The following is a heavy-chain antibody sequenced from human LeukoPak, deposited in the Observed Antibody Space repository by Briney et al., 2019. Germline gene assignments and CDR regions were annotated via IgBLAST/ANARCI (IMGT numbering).Heavy chain of an antibody. J-gene: IGHJ3*02. CDR3: ARGSVLRSFDI. D-gene: IGHD3-10*01. Sequence: ASVKVSCKASGYTFTDYYMHWVRQAPGQGLEWMGWNNPNNGGTNYAQNFQGRVTMTRDTSISTAYMELSRLRSDDTAVYSCARGSVLRSFDIWGQGTMVSVSS. CDR1: GYTFTDYY. CDR2: NNPNNGGT. V-gene: IGHV1-2*02.